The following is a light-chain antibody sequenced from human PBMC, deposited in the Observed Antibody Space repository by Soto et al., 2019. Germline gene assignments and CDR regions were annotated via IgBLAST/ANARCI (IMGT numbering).Light chain of an antibody. J-gene: IGKJ1*01. CDR3: QQFHSFSPT. Sequence: DIQMTQSPSTLSASVGDRVTITCRASQSISSWLAWYQQKPGKAPKLLIYKASSLESGVPSRFSGSGSGTEFTLTISSLQPDDFATYYCQQFHSFSPTFGQRTKVEIK. CDR2: KAS. V-gene: IGKV1-5*03. CDR1: QSISSW.